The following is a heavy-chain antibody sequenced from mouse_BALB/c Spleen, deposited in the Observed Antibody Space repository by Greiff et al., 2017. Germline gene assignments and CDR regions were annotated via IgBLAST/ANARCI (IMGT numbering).Heavy chain of an antibody. CDR1: GYSITSGYY. V-gene: IGHV3-6*02. CDR3: ARTAARGYFDV. J-gene: IGHJ1*01. Sequence: ESGPGLVKPSQSLSLTCSVTGYSITSGYYWNWIRQFPGNKLEWMGYISYDGSNNYNPSLKNRISITRDTSKNQFFLKLNSVTTEDTATYYCARTAARGYFDVWGAGTTVTVSS. CDR2: ISYDGSN. D-gene: IGHD3-3*01.